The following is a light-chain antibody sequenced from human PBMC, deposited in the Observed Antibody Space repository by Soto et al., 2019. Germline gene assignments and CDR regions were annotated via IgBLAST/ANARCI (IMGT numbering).Light chain of an antibody. CDR3: GSYTASRTFV. CDR2: EVS. CDR1: NTDVGGYNY. V-gene: IGLV2-14*01. Sequence: QSALTQPASVSGSPGQSITISCTGTNTDVGGYNYVSWYQQHPGKVPKLLIYEVSRRPSGVSTRFSGSRSGNTASLTISGLQAEDEADYDCGSYTASRTFVFGTGTKLTVL. J-gene: IGLJ1*01.